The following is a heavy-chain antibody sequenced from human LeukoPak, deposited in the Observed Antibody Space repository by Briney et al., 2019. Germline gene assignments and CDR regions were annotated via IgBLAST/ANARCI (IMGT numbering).Heavy chain of an antibody. CDR3: AAGGNSDY. CDR1: GITFSSYW. CDR2: IKEDGSEK. J-gene: IGHJ4*02. Sequence: PGGSLRLSCAASGITFSSYWMSWVRQAPGKGLEWVANIKEDGSEKYYVDSVKGRFTISRDNAKNSLYLQMNSLRAEDTAVYCCAAGGNSDYWGQGTLVTVSS. V-gene: IGHV3-7*01. D-gene: IGHD4-23*01.